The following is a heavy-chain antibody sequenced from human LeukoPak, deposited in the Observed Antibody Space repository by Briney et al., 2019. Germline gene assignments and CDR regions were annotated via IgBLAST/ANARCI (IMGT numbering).Heavy chain of an antibody. D-gene: IGHD3-22*01. Sequence: SETLSLTCAVYGGSFSGYYWSWTRQPPGKGLEWIGEINHSGSTNYNPSLKSRVTISVDTSKNQFSLKLSSVTAADTAVYCCAREGSSGTDYWGQGTLVTVSS. CDR2: INHSGST. CDR1: GGSFSGYY. V-gene: IGHV4-34*01. CDR3: AREGSSGTDY. J-gene: IGHJ4*02.